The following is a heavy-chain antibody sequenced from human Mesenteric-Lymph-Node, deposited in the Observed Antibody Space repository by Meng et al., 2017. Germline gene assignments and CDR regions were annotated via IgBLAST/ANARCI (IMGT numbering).Heavy chain of an antibody. D-gene: IGHD1-26*01. V-gene: IGHV4-39*07. CDR1: GGSFSRSTYY. Sequence: GSLRLSCTVSGGSFSRSTYYWGWIRQPPGKGLEWIGTIYYSGSTYYNPFFNSRVTTSVDTSKNQFSLKLRSVTAADTAVYYCAGGPWEFDYWGQGNLVNGAS. CDR2: IYYSGST. CDR3: AGGPWEFDY. J-gene: IGHJ4*02.